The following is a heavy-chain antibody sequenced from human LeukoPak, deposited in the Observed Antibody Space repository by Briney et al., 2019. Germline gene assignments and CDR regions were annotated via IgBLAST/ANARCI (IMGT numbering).Heavy chain of an antibody. CDR3: ARRSPSPDWFDP. CDR2: IYYIGST. CDR1: GDSIISYF. J-gene: IGHJ5*02. Sequence: PSETLSLTCTVSGDSIISYFWSWIRQPPGKGLEWIGYIYYIGSTTYNPSLKSRVTMSVDTSKSQFSLKLSSVTAADTAVYYCARRSPSPDWFDPWGQGTLVTVSS. V-gene: IGHV4-59*01.